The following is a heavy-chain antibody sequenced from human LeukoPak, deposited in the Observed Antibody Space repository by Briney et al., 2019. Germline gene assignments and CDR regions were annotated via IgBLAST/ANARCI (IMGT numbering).Heavy chain of an antibody. V-gene: IGHV3-33*01. CDR1: GFIFSRYG. J-gene: IGHJ4*02. D-gene: IGHD3-22*01. CDR2: IWYDGSNK. CDR3: AGDLYFHDSSGYYYGVDY. Sequence: GRSLRLSCAASGFIFSRYGLHWVRQAPGKGLEWVAAIWYDGSNKYYADSVKGRFTISRDNSRNTLYLEMNSLRAEDTAVYYCAGDLYFHDSSGYYYGVDYWGQGTLVTVSS.